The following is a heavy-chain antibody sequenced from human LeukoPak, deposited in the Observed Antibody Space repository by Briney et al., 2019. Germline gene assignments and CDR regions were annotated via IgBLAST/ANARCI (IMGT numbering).Heavy chain of an antibody. Sequence: GASVKVSCKASGYTFTSYGISWVRQAPGQGLEWMGWISAYNGNTNYAQKLQGRVTMTTDTSTSTAYMELRSLRSDDTAVYYCARAGYCSSTSCPTRGYFDYWGQGTLVTVSS. D-gene: IGHD2-2*01. CDR2: ISAYNGNT. V-gene: IGHV1-18*01. CDR1: GYTFTSYG. J-gene: IGHJ4*02. CDR3: ARAGYCSSTSCPTRGYFDY.